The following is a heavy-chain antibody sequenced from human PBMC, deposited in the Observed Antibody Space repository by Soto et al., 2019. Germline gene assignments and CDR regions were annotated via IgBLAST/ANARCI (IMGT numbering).Heavy chain of an antibody. J-gene: IGHJ3*02. CDR1: GGTFSSYA. V-gene: IGHV1-69*06. D-gene: IGHD4-4*01. Sequence: SVPVSCQASGGTFSSYAISWVRQAPGQGLEWMGGIIPIFGTANYAQKFQGRVTITADKSTSTAYMELSSLRSEDTAVYYCARDGSDYSNYDAFDIWGQGTMVTVSS. CDR2: IIPIFGTA. CDR3: ARDGSDYSNYDAFDI.